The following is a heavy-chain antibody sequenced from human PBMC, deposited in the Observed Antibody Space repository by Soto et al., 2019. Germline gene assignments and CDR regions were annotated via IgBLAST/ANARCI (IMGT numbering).Heavy chain of an antibody. Sequence: SLRLSCAASGLTFSSYGMHWVRQAPGKGLEWVAVISYDGSNKYYADSVKGRFTISRDNSKNTLYLQMNSLRAEDTAVYYCAKGYSGYDWIVDYWGQGTLVTVSS. D-gene: IGHD5-12*01. J-gene: IGHJ4*02. CDR3: AKGYSGYDWIVDY. CDR2: ISYDGSNK. V-gene: IGHV3-30*18. CDR1: GLTFSSYG.